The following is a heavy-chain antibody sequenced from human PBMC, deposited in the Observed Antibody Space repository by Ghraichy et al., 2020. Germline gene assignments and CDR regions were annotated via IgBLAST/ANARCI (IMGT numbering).Heavy chain of an antibody. CDR3: MACSSPYYHGMDV. Sequence: GGSLRLSCAASGFTFSGSAMHWVRQASGKGLEWVGRIGTKVISYATVYGASVKGRFTISRDDSKNTAYLQMNSLKTEDTALYYCMACSSPYYHGMDVWGQGTTVTVSS. CDR1: GFTFSGSA. J-gene: IGHJ6*02. V-gene: IGHV3-73*01. CDR2: IGTKVISYAT. D-gene: IGHD6-6*01.